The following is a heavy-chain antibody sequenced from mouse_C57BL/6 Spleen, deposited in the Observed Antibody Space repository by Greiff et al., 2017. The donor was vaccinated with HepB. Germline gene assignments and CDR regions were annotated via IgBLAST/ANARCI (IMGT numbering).Heavy chain of an antibody. CDR1: GYSITSGYY. V-gene: IGHV3-6*01. CDR2: ISYDGSN. Sequence: EVKLQESGPGLVKPSQSLSLTCSVTGYSITSGYYWNWLRQFPGNKLEWMCYISYDGSNNYNPSLKNRISITRDTSKNQFFLKLNSVTTEDTATYYCARDRNYYVSKHLDVWGTGTTVTVSS. J-gene: IGHJ1*03. D-gene: IGHD1-1*01. CDR3: ARDRNYYVSKHLDV.